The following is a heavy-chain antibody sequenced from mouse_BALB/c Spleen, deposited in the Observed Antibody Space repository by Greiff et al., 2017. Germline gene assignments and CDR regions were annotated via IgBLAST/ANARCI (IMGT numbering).Heavy chain of an antibody. J-gene: IGHJ4*01. D-gene: IGHD1-1*01. CDR2: IYPGDGDT. V-gene: IGHV1-87*01. CDR1: GYTFTSYW. Sequence: QVQLQQSGAELARPGASVKLSCKASGYTFTSYWMQWVKQRPGQGLEWIGAIYPGDGDTRYTQKFKGKATLTADKSSSTAYMQLSSLASEDSAVYYCARDYGSPYYAMDYWGQGTSVTVSS. CDR3: ARDYGSPYYAMDY.